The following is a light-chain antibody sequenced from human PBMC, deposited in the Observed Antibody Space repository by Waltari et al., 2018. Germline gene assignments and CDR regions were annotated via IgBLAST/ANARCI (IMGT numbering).Light chain of an antibody. CDR2: GAS. V-gene: IGKV3-15*01. J-gene: IGKJ1*01. CDR1: QSVGSN. CDR3: QQYTYWPPGT. Sequence: ETVMTQSPATLSVSPGERVSLSCRASQSVGSNLAWYQQRPGQAPRLLIYGASTRATGIPARFSVSGSGTEFTLTISILQSEDFAVYYCQQYTYWPPGTFGQGTKVEIK.